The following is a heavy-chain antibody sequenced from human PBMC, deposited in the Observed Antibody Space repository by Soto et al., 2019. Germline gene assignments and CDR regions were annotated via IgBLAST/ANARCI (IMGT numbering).Heavy chain of an antibody. CDR1: GFTFSDYY. J-gene: IGHJ6*02. CDR2: ISSSSSYT. D-gene: IGHD3-10*01. CDR3: ERSRSGGVTHYYYSGMDV. Sequence: PGRSLRLSCAASGFTFSDYYMSWIRQAPGKGLEWVSYISSSSSYTNYADSVKGRFTISRDNAKNSLYLQMNSLRAEDTAVYYCERSRSGGVTHYYYSGMDVWGQGTRVTVS. V-gene: IGHV3-11*03.